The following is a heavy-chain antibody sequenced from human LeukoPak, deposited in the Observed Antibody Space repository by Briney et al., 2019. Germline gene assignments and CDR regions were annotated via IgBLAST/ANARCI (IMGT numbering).Heavy chain of an antibody. V-gene: IGHV4-61*10. Sequence: PSETLSLTCTVSGGSISSGSYYWSWIRQPAGKGLEWIGEINHSGSTNYNPSLKSRVTISVDTSKNQFSLKLSSVTAADTAVYYCARGRWPFYGDYRRYFDYWGQGTLVTVSS. CDR1: GGSISSGSYY. CDR2: INHSGST. CDR3: ARGRWPFYGDYRRYFDY. J-gene: IGHJ4*02. D-gene: IGHD4-17*01.